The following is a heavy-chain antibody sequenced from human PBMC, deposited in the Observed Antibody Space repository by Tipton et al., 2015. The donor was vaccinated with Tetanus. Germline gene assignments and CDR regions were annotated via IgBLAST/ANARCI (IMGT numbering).Heavy chain of an antibody. Sequence: TLSLTCTVSGGSIRNYYWSWIRQPPGKGLEWIGYIHHRGSTKYKPSLKSRVTILLDTSKNQFSLKLSSVTAADTAVYYCARYDVSDGHYDEFDSWGQGTLVTVSS. CDR3: ARYDVSDGHYDEFDS. V-gene: IGHV4-59*12. J-gene: IGHJ5*01. D-gene: IGHD3-3*01. CDR2: IHHRGST. CDR1: GGSIRNYY.